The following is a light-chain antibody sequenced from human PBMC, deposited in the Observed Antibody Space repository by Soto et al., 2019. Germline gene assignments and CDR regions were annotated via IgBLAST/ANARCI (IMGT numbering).Light chain of an antibody. CDR3: QQYNNWLGT. Sequence: EIVRTQSPATLAVSPGERASLSSRASQSVSSNLAWYQQKPGQAPRLLIYGASTRATGIPARFSGSGSGTEFTLTISSLQSEDCAVYYCQQYNNWLGTFGQGTKVDIK. CDR2: GAS. CDR1: QSVSSN. V-gene: IGKV3-15*01. J-gene: IGKJ1*01.